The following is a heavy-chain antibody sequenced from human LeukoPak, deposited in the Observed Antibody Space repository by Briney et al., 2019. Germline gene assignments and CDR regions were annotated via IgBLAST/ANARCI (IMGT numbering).Heavy chain of an antibody. J-gene: IGHJ4*02. D-gene: IGHD3-3*01. Sequence: PSETLSLTCTVSGGSISSGGYYWSWIRQHPGKGLEWIGYIYYSGSTYYNPSLKSRVTISVDTSKNQFSLKLSSVTAADTAVYYCARGYDFWSAYYLGYWGQGTLVTVFS. CDR1: GGSISSGGYY. V-gene: IGHV4-61*08. CDR2: IYYSGST. CDR3: ARGYDFWSAYYLGY.